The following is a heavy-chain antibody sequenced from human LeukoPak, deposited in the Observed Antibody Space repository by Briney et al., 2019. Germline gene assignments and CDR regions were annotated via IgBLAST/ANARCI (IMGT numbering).Heavy chain of an antibody. D-gene: IGHD5-24*01. CDR1: GYTFTGYY. J-gene: IGHJ3*02. Sequence: ASVKVSCKASGYTFTGYYMHWVRQAPGQGLKWMGWINPNSGGTNYAQKFQGWVTMTRDTSISTAYMELSRLRSDDTAVYYCARTEMATIHDASDIWGQGTMVTVSS. CDR3: ARTEMATIHDASDI. V-gene: IGHV1-2*04. CDR2: INPNSGGT.